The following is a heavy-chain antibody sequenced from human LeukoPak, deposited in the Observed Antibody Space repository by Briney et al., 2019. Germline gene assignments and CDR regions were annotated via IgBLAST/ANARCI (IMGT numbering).Heavy chain of an antibody. CDR3: ARVSSRNWFDP. V-gene: IGHV1-18*01. Sequence: ASVKVSCKASGYTFTSYDINWVRQAPGQGLEWMGWISAYNGNTNYAQKLQGRVTMTTDTSTSTAYMELRSLRSDDTAVYYCARVSSRNWFDPWGQGTLVTVSS. J-gene: IGHJ5*02. CDR1: GYTFTSYD. CDR2: ISAYNGNT. D-gene: IGHD6-13*01.